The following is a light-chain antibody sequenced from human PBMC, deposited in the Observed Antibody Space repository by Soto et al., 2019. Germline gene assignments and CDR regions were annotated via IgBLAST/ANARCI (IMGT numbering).Light chain of an antibody. V-gene: IGLV2-11*01. Sequence: QSVLTQPRSVSGSPGQAVTISCTGTSSDVGGYNYVSCYQQHPGKAPKLMIYDVSKRPSGVPDGFAGSKSGNTASLTLSGLQAEDEADYYCCSYAGSYTGVFGTGSKVTGL. CDR1: SSDVGGYNY. CDR3: CSYAGSYTGV. CDR2: DVS. J-gene: IGLJ1*01.